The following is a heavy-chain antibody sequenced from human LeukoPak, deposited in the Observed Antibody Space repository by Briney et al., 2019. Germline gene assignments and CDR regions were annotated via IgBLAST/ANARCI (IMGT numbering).Heavy chain of an antibody. J-gene: IGHJ4*02. CDR2: ISSNGDST. D-gene: IGHD5-24*01. CDR1: GFTFSSYA. Sequence: GGSLRLSCSVSGFTFSSYAMHWVSQAPGKGLQYVSSISSNGDSTYYAASVKGRFTISRDNSKSTLYLQMSSLRAEDTAVYYCVKDRWIDYWGQGALVTVSS. CDR3: VKDRWIDY. V-gene: IGHV3-64D*06.